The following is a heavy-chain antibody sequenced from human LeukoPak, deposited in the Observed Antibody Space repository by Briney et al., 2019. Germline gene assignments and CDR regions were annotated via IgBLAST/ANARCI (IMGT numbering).Heavy chain of an antibody. CDR3: AKNRGAGSHYYYHMNV. J-gene: IGHJ6*03. CDR1: GFTFSSYG. Sequence: GGSLRLSCAASGFTFSSYGMHWVRQAAGKGLEWVSLISGSGGGTYYADFVKGRFTISRDNSKNTLYLQLNSLRVEDTAVYYCAKNRGAGSHYYYHMNVWGKGTTVTVSS. D-gene: IGHD1-26*01. V-gene: IGHV3-23*01. CDR2: ISGSGGGT.